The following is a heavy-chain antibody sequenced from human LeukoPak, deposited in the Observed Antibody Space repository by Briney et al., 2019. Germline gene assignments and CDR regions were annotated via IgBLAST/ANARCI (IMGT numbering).Heavy chain of an antibody. CDR1: GFTFSDYY. V-gene: IGHV3-11*01. J-gene: IGHJ4*02. D-gene: IGHD5-18*01. Sequence: GGSLRLSCAASGFTFSDYYMNWIRQAPGKGLEWVSYISTSGSTKYYADSVKGRFTMSRDNAKNSLYLQMNSLRAEDTAVYYCANTYQYVDTAMVTIFDYWGQGTLATVSS. CDR3: ANTYQYVDTAMVTIFDY. CDR2: ISTSGSTK.